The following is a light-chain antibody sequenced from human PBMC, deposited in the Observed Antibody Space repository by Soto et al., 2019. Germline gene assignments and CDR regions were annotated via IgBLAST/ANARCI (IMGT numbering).Light chain of an antibody. V-gene: IGKV1-5*03. Sequence: DIQMTQSPSTLSASVGDRVTITCRASQSISSWLAWYQQKPGKAPKLLIYKASSLESGVPSRFSGSGSGTEFTLPISSPQPDDFATYYCQQYNSYSPYTFGQGTKLEIK. CDR2: KAS. CDR1: QSISSW. J-gene: IGKJ2*01. CDR3: QQYNSYSPYT.